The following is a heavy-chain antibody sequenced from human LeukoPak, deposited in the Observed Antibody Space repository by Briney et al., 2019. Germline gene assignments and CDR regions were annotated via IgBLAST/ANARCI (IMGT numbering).Heavy chain of an antibody. CDR2: IKSRTDGGTT. V-gene: IGHV3-15*01. Sequence: GGSLRLSCAASQLTFSSAWLTSVRQIPGKGLEWVGHIKSRTDGGTTDYAAPVKARFTVSRDDSKSTVYLQMNSLKTEDSAVYFCATEFYSNGYNYWGRGTLVTVSS. J-gene: IGHJ4*02. D-gene: IGHD5-24*01. CDR3: ATEFYSNGYNY. CDR1: QLTFSSAW.